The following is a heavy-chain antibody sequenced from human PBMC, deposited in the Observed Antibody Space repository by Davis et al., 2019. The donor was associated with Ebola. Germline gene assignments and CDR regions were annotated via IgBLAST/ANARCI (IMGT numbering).Heavy chain of an antibody. Sequence: PGGSLRLSCAASGFTFSSYAMSWVRQAPGKGLEWVSAISGSGGSTYYADSVKGRFTISRDNSKNTLYLQMNSLRAEDTAVYYCAKDQWGITGTPGYMDVWGKGTTVTVSS. J-gene: IGHJ6*03. CDR2: ISGSGGST. CDR3: AKDQWGITGTPGYMDV. D-gene: IGHD1-20*01. V-gene: IGHV3-23*01. CDR1: GFTFSSYA.